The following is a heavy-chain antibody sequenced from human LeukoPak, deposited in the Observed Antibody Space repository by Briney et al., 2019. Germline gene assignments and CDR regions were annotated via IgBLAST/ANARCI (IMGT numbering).Heavy chain of an antibody. Sequence: GGSLRLSCAASGFTFSNFWMHWVRQAPGKGLEWISYINSGGTIYYADSVKGRFTISRDNAKNSLYLQMNSLRAEDTSVYYCARENTDDAFDIWGQGTMVIVSS. CDR2: INSGGTI. CDR3: ARENTDDAFDI. CDR1: GFTFSNFW. D-gene: IGHD2-8*02. V-gene: IGHV3-69-1*02. J-gene: IGHJ3*02.